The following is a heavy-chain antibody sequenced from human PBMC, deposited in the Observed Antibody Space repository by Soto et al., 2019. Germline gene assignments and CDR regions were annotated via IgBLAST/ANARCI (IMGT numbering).Heavy chain of an antibody. CDR1: GYSISSGYY. D-gene: IGHD6-13*01. CDR2: IYHSGST. J-gene: IGHJ5*02. Sequence: SETLSLTCAVSGYSISSGYYWGWIRQPPGKGLEWIGSIYHSGSTYYNPSLKSRVTISVDTSKNQFSLKLSSVTAADAAVYYCARTGYSSSWYFQFWFDPWGQGTLVTVSS. V-gene: IGHV4-38-2*01. CDR3: ARTGYSSSWYFQFWFDP.